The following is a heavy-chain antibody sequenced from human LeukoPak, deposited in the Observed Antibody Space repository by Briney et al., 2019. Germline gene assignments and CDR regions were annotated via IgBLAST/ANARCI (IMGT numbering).Heavy chain of an antibody. CDR3: AREGSCSGTNCPAVY. Sequence: ASVKVSCKASGYTFNFYYVHWVRQAPGQGLEWMGIINPNSGGTTYAQKFQGRVTLTGDTSASTVFMELSSLTSEDTAVYYCAREGSCSGTNCPAVYWGQGTLVTVSS. CDR1: GYTFNFYY. J-gene: IGHJ4*02. V-gene: IGHV1-46*02. CDR2: INPNSGGT. D-gene: IGHD2-2*01.